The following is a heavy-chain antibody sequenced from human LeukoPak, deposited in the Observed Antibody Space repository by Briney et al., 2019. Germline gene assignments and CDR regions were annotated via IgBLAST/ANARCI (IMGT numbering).Heavy chain of an antibody. V-gene: IGHV4-59*01. CDR3: ARSDQQLGLRAFDI. CDR1: GGSPSSYY. Sequence: PSETLSLSRTVSGGSPSSYYWSWIRQPPGKGLEWIGYIYYSGSTNYNPSLKSRVTISVDTSKNQFSLKLSSVTAADTAVYYCARSDQQLGLRAFDIWGQGTMVTVSS. D-gene: IGHD6-13*01. J-gene: IGHJ3*02. CDR2: IYYSGST.